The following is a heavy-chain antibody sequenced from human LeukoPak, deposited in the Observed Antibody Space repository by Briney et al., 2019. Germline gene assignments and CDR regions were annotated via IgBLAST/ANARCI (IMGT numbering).Heavy chain of an antibody. CDR2: IWYDGSDK. CDR1: GFTFSSYG. CDR3: ARTNLFVDTAVNDAFDV. D-gene: IGHD5-18*01. Sequence: GGSLRLSCAASGFTFSSYGMHWVRQAPGMGLEWVAVIWYDGSDKYYADSVKGRFTISRDNSKSTLYLQMSSLRAEDTAVYYCARTNLFVDTAVNDAFDVWGQGTMVIVSS. J-gene: IGHJ3*01. V-gene: IGHV3-33*01.